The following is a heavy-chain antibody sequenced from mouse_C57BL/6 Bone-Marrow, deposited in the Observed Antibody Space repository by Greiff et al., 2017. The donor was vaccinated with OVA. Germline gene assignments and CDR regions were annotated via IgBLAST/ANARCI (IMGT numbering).Heavy chain of an antibody. V-gene: IGHV1-4*01. D-gene: IGHD2-4*01. CDR3: ARKGLRRAMDY. Sequence: VQLQQSGAELARPGASVKMSCKASGYTFTSYTMHWVKQRPGQGLEWIGYINPSSGYTKYNQKFKDKATLTADKSSSTAYMQLSSLTSEDSAVYYCARKGLRRAMDYWGQGTSVTVSS. CDR1: GYTFTSYT. J-gene: IGHJ4*01. CDR2: INPSSGYT.